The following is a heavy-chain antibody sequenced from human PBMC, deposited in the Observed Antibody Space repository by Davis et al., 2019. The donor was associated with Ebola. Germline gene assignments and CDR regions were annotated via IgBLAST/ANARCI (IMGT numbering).Heavy chain of an antibody. CDR3: ARRRGTYPDWYLDL. Sequence: MPSETLSLTCTVSGGSVSSDGYCWSWIRQTPGKGLEWIGYIYDSGRTYYNPSLKSRLTMSVDTSKNQLSVHLASLTAADTAVYYCARRRGTYPDWYLDLWGRGTLVIVSS. V-gene: IGHV4-61*08. CDR2: IYDSGRT. J-gene: IGHJ2*01. CDR1: GGSVSSDGYC.